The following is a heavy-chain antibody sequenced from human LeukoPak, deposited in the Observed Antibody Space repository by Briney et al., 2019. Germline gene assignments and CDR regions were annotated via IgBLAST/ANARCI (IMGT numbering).Heavy chain of an antibody. CDR3: ARSYVAAAYFDY. J-gene: IGHJ4*02. CDR2: IYPGDSDT. V-gene: IGHV5-51*01. CDR1: GYSFTSYL. Sequence: GESLKISCKGSGYSFTSYLIGLVRQTPGKGLEWMGIIYPGDSDTRYSPSFQGQVTISADKSISTAYLKWSSLKASDASMYYCARSYVAAAYFDYWGQGTLVTVSS. D-gene: IGHD6-13*01.